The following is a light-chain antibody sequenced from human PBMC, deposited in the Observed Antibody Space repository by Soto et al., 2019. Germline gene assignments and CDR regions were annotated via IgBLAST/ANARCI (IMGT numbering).Light chain of an antibody. J-gene: IGLJ1*01. CDR2: DVS. CDR1: SSDVGGYNY. V-gene: IGLV2-14*03. CDR3: SSYTSSNTPFYV. Sequence: QSVLTQPASVSGSPGQSITISCTGTSSDVGGYNYVSWYQHHPGKAPKLMIYDVSNRPSGVSTRFSGSKSGNTAYLTISGLQAEDEADYYCSSYTSSNTPFYVFGTGTKVTVL.